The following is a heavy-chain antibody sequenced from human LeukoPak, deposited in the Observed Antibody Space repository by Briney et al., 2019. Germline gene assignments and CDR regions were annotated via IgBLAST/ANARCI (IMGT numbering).Heavy chain of an antibody. Sequence: GGSLRLSCAASGFTFSSYAMHWVRQAPGKGLEWVAVISHDGSNKYYAGSVKGRFTISRDNSKNTLYLQMNSLRAEDTAVYYCARVRRAAAALFDYWGQGTLVTVSS. D-gene: IGHD6-13*01. V-gene: IGHV3-30*04. CDR1: GFTFSSYA. J-gene: IGHJ4*02. CDR2: ISHDGSNK. CDR3: ARVRRAAAALFDY.